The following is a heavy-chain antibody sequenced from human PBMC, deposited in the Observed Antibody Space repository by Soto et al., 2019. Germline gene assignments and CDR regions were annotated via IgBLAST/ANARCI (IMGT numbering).Heavy chain of an antibody. D-gene: IGHD3-9*01. Sequence: VQLVETGGGLIQPGGSLRLSCAASGFTVSSNYMSWVRQAPGKGLEWVSVIYSGGSTYYADSVKGRFTISRDNSKNTLYLQMNSLRAEDTAVYYCARAQGTIFWENGMDVWGQGTTVTVSS. CDR2: IYSGGST. CDR3: ARAQGTIFWENGMDV. J-gene: IGHJ6*02. CDR1: GFTVSSNY. V-gene: IGHV3-53*02.